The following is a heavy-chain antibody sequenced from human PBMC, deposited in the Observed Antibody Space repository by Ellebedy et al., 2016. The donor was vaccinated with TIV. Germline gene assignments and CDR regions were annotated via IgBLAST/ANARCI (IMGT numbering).Heavy chain of an antibody. CDR1: GGSLGGYY. CDR3: ARQGSKDALDI. Sequence: MPSETLSLTCAVSGGSLGGYYWSWIRQSPGKGLAWIGHIVASGATDYNPFLKARVTMSVETSKNHLSLDLSSVTAADSAVYFCARQGSKDALDIWGQGTLVTVSS. CDR2: IVASGAT. J-gene: IGHJ3*02. V-gene: IGHV4-34*12.